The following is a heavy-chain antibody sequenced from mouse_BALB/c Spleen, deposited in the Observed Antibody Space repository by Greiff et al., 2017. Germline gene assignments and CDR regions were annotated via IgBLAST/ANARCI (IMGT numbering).Heavy chain of an antibody. Sequence: VQLQQPGAELVRPGASVKLSCKASGYTFTSYWINWVKQRPGQGLEWIGNIYPSDSYTNYNQKFKDKATLTVDKSSSTAYMQLSSPTSEDSAVYYCTREYYGRNFDVWGAGTTVTVSS. J-gene: IGHJ1*01. CDR3: TREYYGRNFDV. CDR1: GYTFTSYW. D-gene: IGHD1-1*01. CDR2: IYPSDSYT. V-gene: IGHV1-69*02.